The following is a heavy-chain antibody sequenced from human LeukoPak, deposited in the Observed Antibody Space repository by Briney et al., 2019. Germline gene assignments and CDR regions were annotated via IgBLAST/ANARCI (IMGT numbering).Heavy chain of an antibody. CDR2: ISYSGST. J-gene: IGHJ4*02. Sequence: SETLSLTCTISVGSISTYYWGWIRQPPGKGLEWIGYISYSGSTTYTPSLESRVTLSVDTSKNQFSLRLSSVTAADTAVYYCTRITQGTVDYWGQGILVTVSS. V-gene: IGHV4-59*01. CDR1: VGSISTYY. CDR3: TRITQGTVDY.